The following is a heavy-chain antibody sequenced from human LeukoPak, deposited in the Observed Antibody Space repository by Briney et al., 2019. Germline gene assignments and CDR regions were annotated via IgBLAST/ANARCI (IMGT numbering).Heavy chain of an antibody. CDR2: IFSSGGEI. D-gene: IGHD1-26*01. Sequence: GGSLRLSCAASGFTFSTFAMIWVRQPPGKGLEGVSSIFSSGGEIHYADSVRGRFTISRDNSKSTLSLQMNSPRGEDTAIYCCANQYSKVGSTPDYWGQGTLVTVSS. CDR3: ANQYSKVGSTPDY. CDR1: GFTFSTFA. J-gene: IGHJ4*02. V-gene: IGHV3-23*01.